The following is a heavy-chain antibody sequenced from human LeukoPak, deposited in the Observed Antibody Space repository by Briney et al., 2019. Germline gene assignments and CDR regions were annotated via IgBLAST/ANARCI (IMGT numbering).Heavy chain of an antibody. J-gene: IGHJ6*03. CDR3: YLVDTAIATGYYYYMDV. Sequence: GGSLRLSWAASGFTFSSYSMNWVRQAPGKGLEWVSYISSSSSTIYYADSVKGRFTISRDNAKNSLYLQMNSLRAEDTAVYYCYLVDTAIATGYYYYMDVWGKGTTVTVSS. CDR1: GFTFSSYS. CDR2: ISSSSSTI. D-gene: IGHD5-18*01. V-gene: IGHV3-48*01.